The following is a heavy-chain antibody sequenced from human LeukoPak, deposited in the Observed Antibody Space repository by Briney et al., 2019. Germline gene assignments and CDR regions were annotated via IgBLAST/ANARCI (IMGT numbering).Heavy chain of an antibody. J-gene: IGHJ3*02. CDR1: GGSISSSCYY. Sequence: SETLSLTCTVSGGSISSSCYYWGWIRQPPGKGLEWIGSIYYSGSTYYNPSLKGRVTISVDTSKNQFSLKLSSVTAADTAVYYCARPYYDIFTPLDGNAFDIWGQGTMVTVSS. D-gene: IGHD3-9*01. CDR3: ARPYYDIFTPLDGNAFDI. CDR2: IYYSGST. V-gene: IGHV4-39*01.